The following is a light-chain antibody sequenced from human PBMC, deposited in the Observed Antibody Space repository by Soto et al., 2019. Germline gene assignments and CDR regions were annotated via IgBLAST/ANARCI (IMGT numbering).Light chain of an antibody. CDR3: QQRKNWPPIT. V-gene: IGKV3-11*01. CDR2: DSS. Sequence: EIVLTQSPATLSLSPGERATLSCRASQSVSNFLAWYQQIPGQAPSLLIFDSSNRATGVPVRFSGSGSGTVFTLTIGSLEPEDSAVYYCQQRKNWPPITFGQGTRLEIK. CDR1: QSVSNF. J-gene: IGKJ5*01.